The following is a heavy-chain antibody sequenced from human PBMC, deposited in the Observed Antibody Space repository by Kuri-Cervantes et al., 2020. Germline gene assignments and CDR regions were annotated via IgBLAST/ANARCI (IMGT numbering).Heavy chain of an antibody. CDR1: GFTFSSYG. Sequence: LSLTCAASGFTFSSYGMHWVRQAPGKGLEWVAVISYDGSNKYYADSVKGRFTISRDNSKNTLYLQMNSLRAEDTAVYYCARGHIRFVDYWGQGTLVTVSS. D-gene: IGHD3-3*01. V-gene: IGHV3-30*03. J-gene: IGHJ4*02. CDR2: ISYDGSNK. CDR3: ARGHIRFVDY.